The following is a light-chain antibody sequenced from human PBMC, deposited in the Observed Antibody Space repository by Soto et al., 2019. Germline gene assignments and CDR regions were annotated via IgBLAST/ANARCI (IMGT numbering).Light chain of an antibody. Sequence: QSVLTQPRSVSGSPGQSVTISCTGTSSDVGAYDFVSWYQQHPGKAPQLMIYDVTKRPSGVPDRFSGSKSGNTASLTISGLQAEDEADYYCCSYAGSSSAMFGGGTQL. CDR2: DVT. CDR1: SSDVGAYDF. J-gene: IGLJ3*02. CDR3: CSYAGSSSAM. V-gene: IGLV2-11*01.